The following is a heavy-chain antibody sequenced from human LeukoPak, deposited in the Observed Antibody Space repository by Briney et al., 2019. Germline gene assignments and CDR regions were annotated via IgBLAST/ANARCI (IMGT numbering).Heavy chain of an antibody. CDR2: ITTGIDYT. Sequence: GGSLRLSCSASGFTFTTYGMNWVRQAPGKGLEWVSSITTGIDYTYYAASVKGRFTISRDNAKNSLYLEMNGLRVEDTAVYYCGRGMYFDLWGGGT. V-gene: IGHV3-21*01. CDR1: GFTFTTYG. CDR3: GRGMYFDL. J-gene: IGHJ2*01.